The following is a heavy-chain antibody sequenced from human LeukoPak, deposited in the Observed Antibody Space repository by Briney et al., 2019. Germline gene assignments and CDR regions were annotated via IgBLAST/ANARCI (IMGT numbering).Heavy chain of an antibody. CDR1: GFTVSSNH. D-gene: IGHD6-13*01. J-gene: IGHJ4*02. Sequence: GGSLRLSCAASGFTVSSNHMTWVRQAPGKGLEWVSVIYSYGTTYYADSVKGRFTISRDNSKNTVFLQMNSLRVEDTAVYYCAQEARYSSSWYSFFDYWCQGTLVTVSS. CDR3: AQEARYSSSWYSFFDY. V-gene: IGHV3-66*01. CDR2: IYSYGTT.